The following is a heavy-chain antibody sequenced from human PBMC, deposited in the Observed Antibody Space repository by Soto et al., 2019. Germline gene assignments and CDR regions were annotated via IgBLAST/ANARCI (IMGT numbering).Heavy chain of an antibody. V-gene: IGHV1-69*02. Sequence: QVQLVQSGAEVKKTRSSVKGSCKASGGSFSSYTISWVRQAPGQGLEWMGRIVPMVGRTIYAQKFQGRVDISADKSTTTAYMDLSNLAAEDTAMYYCALDSGSDVFDIWGQGTLVTVSS. CDR2: IVPMVGRT. D-gene: IGHD3-10*01. CDR1: GGSFSSYT. J-gene: IGHJ3*02. CDR3: ALDSGSDVFDI.